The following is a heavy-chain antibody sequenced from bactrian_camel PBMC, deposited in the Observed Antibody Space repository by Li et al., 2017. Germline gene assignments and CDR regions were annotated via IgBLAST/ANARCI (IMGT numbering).Heavy chain of an antibody. J-gene: IGHJ4*01. D-gene: IGHD6*01. CDR1: RLPYRLNA. CDR3: KTSPVWRLAAGVCNQ. V-gene: IGHV3S53*01. CDR2: IRPGDGAT. Sequence: HVQLVESGGGSVQTGGSLRLTCVASRLPYRLNAVAWFRQAPGNEREAVAFIRPGDGATFYSDSVKGRFTISQDNAKNTLYLQMNSLEPEDTAVYYCKTSPVWRLAAGVCNQWGQGTQVTVS.